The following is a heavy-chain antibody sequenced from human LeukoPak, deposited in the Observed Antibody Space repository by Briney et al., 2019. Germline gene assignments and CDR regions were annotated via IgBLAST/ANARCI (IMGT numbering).Heavy chain of an antibody. CDR2: IYYSGSS. D-gene: IGHD3-22*01. J-gene: IGHJ4*02. CDR3: ARGIDTAMVTWEKDYYDSSGYHYFDY. CDR1: GFTFSSHW. V-gene: IGHV4-59*11. Sequence: GALRLSCAASGFTFSSHWMSWVRQAPGKGLGGIGYIYYSGSSNYNPSRKSRVSISVDTSKEQFSLKLSSVTAADTAVYYCARGIDTAMVTWEKDYYDSSGYHYFDYWGQGTLVTVSS.